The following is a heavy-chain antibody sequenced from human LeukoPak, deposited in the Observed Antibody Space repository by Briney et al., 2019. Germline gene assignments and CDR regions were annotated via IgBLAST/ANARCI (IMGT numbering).Heavy chain of an antibody. V-gene: IGHV1-69*13. J-gene: IGHJ4*02. CDR2: IIPIFGTA. CDR1: GGTFSSYA. Sequence: GASVKVSCKASGGTFSSYAISWVRQAPGQGLEWMGGIIPIFGTANYAQKFQGRVTITADESTSTAYMELSSLRSEDTAVYYCASTVAGTMSYYFDYWGQGTLVTVSS. CDR3: ASTVAGTMSYYFDY. D-gene: IGHD6-19*01.